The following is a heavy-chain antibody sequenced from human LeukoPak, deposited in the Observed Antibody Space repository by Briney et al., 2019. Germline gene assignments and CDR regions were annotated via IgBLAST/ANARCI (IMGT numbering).Heavy chain of an antibody. V-gene: IGHV3-53*01. CDR3: ASPKSSSPDAFDI. CDR1: GFTVSSNY. J-gene: IGHJ3*02. Sequence: GGSLRLSCAASGFTVSSNYMSWVRQAPGKGLEWVSVIYSGGSTYHADSVKGRFTISRDNSKNTLYLQMNSLRAEDTAVYYCASPKSSSPDAFDIWGQGTMVTVSS. CDR2: IYSGGST. D-gene: IGHD6-13*01.